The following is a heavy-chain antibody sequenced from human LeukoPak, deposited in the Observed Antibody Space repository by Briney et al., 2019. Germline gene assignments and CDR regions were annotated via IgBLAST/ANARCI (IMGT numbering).Heavy chain of an antibody. V-gene: IGHV6-1*01. J-gene: IGHJ4*02. Sequence: SQTLSLTCDISGDSVSSNSAAWNWIRQSPSRSLEWLGRTYYRSQWFSDYAVSVKGRITINPDTSKNQFSLQLNSVTPEDTAVYYCAEGMGIFDYWGQGTLVTVSS. D-gene: IGHD7-27*01. CDR1: GDSVSSNSAA. CDR2: TYYRSQWFS. CDR3: AEGMGIFDY.